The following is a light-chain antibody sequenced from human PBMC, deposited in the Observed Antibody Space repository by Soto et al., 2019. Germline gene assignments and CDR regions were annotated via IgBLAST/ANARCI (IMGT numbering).Light chain of an antibody. J-gene: IGKJ1*01. CDR2: EAS. V-gene: IGKV1-5*02. Sequence: DIQMTQSPSTLSASLGARVPIICRASRSVDKWLAWYQQQSGKAPKLLIYEASHLQSGVPSRFGGTGSGTEFTLTISSLQPDDFATYYCQQYNTYSRTFGQGTKVDIK. CDR3: QQYNTYSRT. CDR1: RSVDKW.